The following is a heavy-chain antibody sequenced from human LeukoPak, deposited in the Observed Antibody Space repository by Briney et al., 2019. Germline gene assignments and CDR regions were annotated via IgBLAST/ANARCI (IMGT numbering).Heavy chain of an antibody. Sequence: SETLSLTCTVSGGSISNYYWTWIRQPPGKGLEWVGYMYHGGSSNSNPSIKSRVTMSGDTSKNQLSLKLSSVTAADTAVYYCARSVNGGIDGLNLWGQGTMVTVSS. D-gene: IGHD4-23*01. CDR3: ARSVNGGIDGLNL. CDR1: GGSISNYY. J-gene: IGHJ3*01. CDR2: MYHGGSS. V-gene: IGHV4-59*12.